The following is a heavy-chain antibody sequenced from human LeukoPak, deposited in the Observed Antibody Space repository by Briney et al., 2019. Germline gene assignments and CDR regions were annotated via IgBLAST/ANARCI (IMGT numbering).Heavy chain of an antibody. Sequence: SETLSLTCTVSGGSISSYYWSWIRQPPGKGLEWIGYIYYSGSTNYDPSLKSRVTISVDTSKNQFSLKLSSVTAAGTAVYYCARQADYYNDSSGYYFGYWGQGTLVTVSS. V-gene: IGHV4-59*08. D-gene: IGHD3-22*01. CDR3: ARQADYYNDSSGYYFGY. CDR1: GGSISSYY. J-gene: IGHJ4*02. CDR2: IYYSGST.